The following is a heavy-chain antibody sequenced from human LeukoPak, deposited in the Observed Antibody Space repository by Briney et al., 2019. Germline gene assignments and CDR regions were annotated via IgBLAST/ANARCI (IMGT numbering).Heavy chain of an antibody. J-gene: IGHJ5*02. CDR1: GYTFTNYG. CDR3: ARDLKTVTGGNWFDP. D-gene: IGHD4-11*01. CDR2: ISGYNGDT. V-gene: IGHV1-18*01. Sequence: GASVKVSCKASGYTFTNYGISWVRQAPGQGLEWMGWISGYNGDTNYAQKLQGRVTMTTDTSTSTAYMEVRSLTPGDTAVYYCARDLKTVTGGNWFDPWGQGTLVTVSS.